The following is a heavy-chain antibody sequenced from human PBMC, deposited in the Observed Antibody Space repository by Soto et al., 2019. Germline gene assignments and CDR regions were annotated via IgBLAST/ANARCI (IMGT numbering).Heavy chain of an antibody. Sequence: DAQLVESGGGLVQPGKSLRISCVASGFTFDDHTMHWVRPAPGRGLEWVSCISWNSGIIGYADYVKGRFTIYRDNAKNYLYLRMDSLRPEDTAVYYCTKDNHSPSGYFEAFDVWGQGTTVTVSS. CDR1: GFTFDDHT. CDR2: ISWNSGII. V-gene: IGHV3-9*01. CDR3: TKDNHSPSGYFEAFDV. J-gene: IGHJ3*01. D-gene: IGHD3-22*01.